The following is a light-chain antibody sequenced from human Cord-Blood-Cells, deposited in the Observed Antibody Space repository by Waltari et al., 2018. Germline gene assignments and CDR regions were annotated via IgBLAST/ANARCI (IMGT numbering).Light chain of an antibody. V-gene: IGKV1-5*01. Sequence: DIQMTPSPSTLSASVGDSVTITCRASQRISSWLAWYQQKPGKAPKLVIYDASSLESGVPSRFSGSGSGTEFTLTISSLQTDDFATYYCQQYNSYSPWPFGQGTKVEIK. CDR2: DAS. CDR1: QRISSW. J-gene: IGKJ1*01. CDR3: QQYNSYSPWP.